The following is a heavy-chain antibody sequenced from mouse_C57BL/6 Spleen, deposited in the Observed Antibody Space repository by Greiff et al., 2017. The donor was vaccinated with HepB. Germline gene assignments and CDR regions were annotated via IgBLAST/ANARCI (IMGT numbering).Heavy chain of an antibody. Sequence: VQLQQSGAELAKPGASVKLSCKASGYTFTSYWMHWVKQRPGQGLEWIGYINPSSGYTKYNQKFKDKATLTADKSSSTAYMQRSSLTDEDSAVYYCSLYYDYVWFAYWGQGTLVTVSA. CDR3: SLYYDYVWFAY. D-gene: IGHD2-4*01. V-gene: IGHV1-7*01. CDR1: GYTFTSYW. J-gene: IGHJ3*01. CDR2: INPSSGYT.